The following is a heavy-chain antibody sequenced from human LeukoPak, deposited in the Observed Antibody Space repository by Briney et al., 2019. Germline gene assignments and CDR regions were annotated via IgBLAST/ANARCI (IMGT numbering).Heavy chain of an antibody. J-gene: IGHJ4*02. D-gene: IGHD4-17*01. CDR2: INHSGST. V-gene: IGHV4-34*01. CDR3: AREPVNYGDYSTTPL. Sequence: PSETLSLTCAVYGGSFSGYYWSWIRQPPGKGLEWIGEINHSGSTNYNPSLKSRVTISVDTSKNQFSLKLSSVTAADTAVYYCAREPVNYGDYSTTPLWGQGTLVTVSS. CDR1: GGSFSGYY.